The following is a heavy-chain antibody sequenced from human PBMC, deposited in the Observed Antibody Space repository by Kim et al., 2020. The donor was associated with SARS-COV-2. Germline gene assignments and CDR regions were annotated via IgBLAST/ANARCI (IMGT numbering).Heavy chain of an antibody. CDR2: ISYDGSNK. J-gene: IGHJ4*02. D-gene: IGHD1-26*01. V-gene: IGHV3-30*03. CDR1: GFTFSSYG. CDR3: ASQWELLV. Sequence: GGSLRLSCAASGFTFSSYGMHWVRQAPGKGLEWVAVISYDGSNKYYADSVKGRFTISRDNSKNTLYLQMNSLRAEDTAVYYCASQWELLVWGQGTLVTVSS.